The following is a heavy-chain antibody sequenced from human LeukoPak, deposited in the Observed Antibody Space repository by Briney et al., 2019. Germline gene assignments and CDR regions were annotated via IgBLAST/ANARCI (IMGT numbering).Heavy chain of an antibody. Sequence: ASVKVSCKASGYTITGYYMHWVRQAPGQGLEWMGWINPNSGGTNYAQKFQGRVTMTRDTSISTAYMELSRLRSDDTAVYYCARNMVRGVIITAPGYWGQGTLVTVSS. D-gene: IGHD3-10*01. CDR3: ARNMVRGVIITAPGY. V-gene: IGHV1-2*02. CDR1: GYTITGYY. J-gene: IGHJ4*02. CDR2: INPNSGGT.